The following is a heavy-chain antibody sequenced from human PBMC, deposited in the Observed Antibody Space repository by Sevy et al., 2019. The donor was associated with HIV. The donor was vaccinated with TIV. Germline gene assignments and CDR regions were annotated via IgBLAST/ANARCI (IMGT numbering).Heavy chain of an antibody. J-gene: IGHJ4*02. V-gene: IGHV3-23*01. Sequence: GGSLRLSCEASGFTFRSYAMSWVRQAPGKGLEWVSGIIGSGDNTYYADSVKGRFTVSRDNSKNTLYVQMNSLRAEDTAVDYCGKGVSWLGLGGYFDYWGQGTPVTVSS. CDR3: GKGVSWLGLGGYFDY. CDR1: GFTFRSYA. D-gene: IGHD6-19*01. CDR2: IIGSGDNT.